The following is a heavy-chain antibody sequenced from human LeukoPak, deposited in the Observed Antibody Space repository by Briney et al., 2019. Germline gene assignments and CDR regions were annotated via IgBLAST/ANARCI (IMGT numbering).Heavy chain of an antibody. CDR2: ISSSGSTI. J-gene: IGHJ4*02. Sequence: PSETLSLTCTVSGGSFSSSSYYWGWIRQAPGKGLEWVSYISSSGSTIYYADSVKGRFTISRDNAKNSLYLQMNSLRAEDTAVYYCAREESIAAADDYWGQGTLVTVSS. D-gene: IGHD6-13*01. V-gene: IGHV3-11*01. CDR1: GGSFSSSSYY. CDR3: AREESIAAADDY.